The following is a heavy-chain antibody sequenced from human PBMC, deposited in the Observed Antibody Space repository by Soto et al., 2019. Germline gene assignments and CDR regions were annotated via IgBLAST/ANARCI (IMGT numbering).Heavy chain of an antibody. CDR1: GFTFSSNS. V-gene: IGHV3-23*01. CDR2: IGGNTGNT. CDR3: AKKYQHLASFDY. Sequence: EVQLLESGGGLVQPGGSLRLSCAASGFTFSSNSMSWVRQAPRKGLEWVSAIGGNTGNTYYADSVKGRFTISRDISKNTLYLQMNSLRAEDTALYYCAKKYQHLASFDYWGQGTLVTVSS. D-gene: IGHD6-13*01. J-gene: IGHJ4*02.